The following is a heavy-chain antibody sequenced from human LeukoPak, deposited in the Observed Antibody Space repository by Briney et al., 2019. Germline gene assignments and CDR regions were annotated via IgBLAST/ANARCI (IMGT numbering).Heavy chain of an antibody. Sequence: GASVKVSCKASGYTFTSYGISWVRQAPGQGLEWMGWISAYNGNTNYAQKLQGRVTMTTDTSTSTAYMELRSLRSDDTAVYYCARGRYCSSTSCYTDQYYYYGMDAWGQGTTVTVSS. CDR3: ARGRYCSSTSCYTDQYYYYGMDA. D-gene: IGHD2-2*02. J-gene: IGHJ6*02. V-gene: IGHV1-18*01. CDR2: ISAYNGNT. CDR1: GYTFTSYG.